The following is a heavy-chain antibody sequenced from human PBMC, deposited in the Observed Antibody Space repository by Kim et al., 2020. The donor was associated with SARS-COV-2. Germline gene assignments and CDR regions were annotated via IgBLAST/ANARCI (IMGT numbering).Heavy chain of an antibody. CDR1: GGSISSSSYY. CDR3: ARRLYYYGSGSHIDRVGFDY. CDR2: IYYSGST. J-gene: IGHJ4*02. D-gene: IGHD3-10*01. Sequence: SETLSLTCTVSGGSISSSSYYWGWIRQPPGKGLEWIGSIYYSGSTYYNPSLKSRVPISVDTSKNQFSLKLSSVTAADTAVYYCARRLYYYGSGSHIDRVGFDYWGQGTLVTVSS. V-gene: IGHV4-39*01.